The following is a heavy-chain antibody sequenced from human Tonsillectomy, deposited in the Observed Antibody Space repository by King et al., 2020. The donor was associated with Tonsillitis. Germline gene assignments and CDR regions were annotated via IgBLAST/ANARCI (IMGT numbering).Heavy chain of an antibody. D-gene: IGHD6-13*01. J-gene: IGHJ4*02. Sequence: VPLVESGGGLVQPGRSLRLSCTASGFTFGDYAMSWVRQAPGKGLEWVGFIRSRAYGGTTEYAASVKGRFTISRDDSKSIAYLQMNSLKTEDTAVYYCTRGSSWYYNYFDYWGQGTLVTVSS. CDR1: GFTFGDYA. CDR3: TRGSSWYYNYFDY. CDR2: IRSRAYGGTT. V-gene: IGHV3-49*04.